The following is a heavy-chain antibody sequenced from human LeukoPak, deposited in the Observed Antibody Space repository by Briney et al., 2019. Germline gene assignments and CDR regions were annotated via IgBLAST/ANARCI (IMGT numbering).Heavy chain of an antibody. J-gene: IGHJ4*02. CDR1: GFTFSSYA. V-gene: IGHV3-23*01. CDR3: AKSRTQLWYFGY. D-gene: IGHD5-18*01. CDR2: ISASGGST. Sequence: PGGSLRLSCAGSGFTFSSYAMSWVRQAPGRGLEWVSLISASGGSTYYADSVKGRFTISRDNSKNTLYLQMNSLRAEDTAVYYCAKSRTQLWYFGYWDQGTLVTVSS.